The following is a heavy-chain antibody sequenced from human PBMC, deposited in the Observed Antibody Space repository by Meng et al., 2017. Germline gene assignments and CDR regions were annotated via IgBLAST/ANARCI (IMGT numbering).Heavy chain of an antibody. CDR3: ARDDYSNYLPFDY. J-gene: IGHJ4*02. CDR1: GGTFNSYA. Sequence: QVQRGQSWSGVKKPGSSVKVSCKASGGTFNSYASSWVRQAPGQGLEWMGGIIPIFGTANSAQKFQGRVTITADESTSTAYMELSSLRSEDTAVYYCARDDYSNYLPFDYWGQGTLVTVSS. D-gene: IGHD4-11*01. CDR2: IIPIFGTA. V-gene: IGHV1-69*01.